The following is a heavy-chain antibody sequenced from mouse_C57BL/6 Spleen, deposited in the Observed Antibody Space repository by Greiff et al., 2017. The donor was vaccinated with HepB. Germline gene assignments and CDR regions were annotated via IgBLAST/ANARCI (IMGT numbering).Heavy chain of an antibody. V-gene: IGHV1-55*01. CDR1: GYTFTSYW. J-gene: IGHJ2*01. CDR2: IYPGSGST. D-gene: IGHD2-5*01. CDR3: ARSNYYSNYDY. Sequence: QVQLQQPGAELVKPGASVKMSCKASGYTFTSYWITWVKQRPGQGLEWIGDIYPGSGSTNYNEKFKSKATLTVDTSSSTAYMQLSSLTAEDSAVYYGARSNYYSNYDYWGQGTTLTVSS.